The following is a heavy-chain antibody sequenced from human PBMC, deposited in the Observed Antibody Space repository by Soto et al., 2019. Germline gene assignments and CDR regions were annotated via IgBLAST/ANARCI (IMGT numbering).Heavy chain of an antibody. CDR2: IYSGGST. Sequence: EVQLVESGGGLIQPGGSLRLSCSASGFTVSSNYMSWVRQAPGKGLEWVSVIYSGGSTYYADSVKGRFTISRDNSKNTLYLQMNSLRAEDTAVYYCARAGTTLGYCSGGSCYLYYYYGMDVWGQGTTVTVSS. CDR3: ARAGTTLGYCSGGSCYLYYYYGMDV. J-gene: IGHJ6*02. CDR1: GFTVSSNY. D-gene: IGHD2-15*01. V-gene: IGHV3-53*01.